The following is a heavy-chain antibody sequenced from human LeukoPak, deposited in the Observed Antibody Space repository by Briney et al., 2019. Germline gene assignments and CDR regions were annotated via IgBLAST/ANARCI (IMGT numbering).Heavy chain of an antibody. J-gene: IGHJ4*02. D-gene: IGHD3-22*01. Sequence: ASVKVSCKASGYTFTSYYMHWVRQAPGQGLEWMGIINPSGGSTSYAQKFQGRVTMTRDTSTSTVYMELSSLRSEDTAVYYCARGTPLYYDSSSDGAYWGQGTLVTVSS. CDR3: ARGTPLYYDSSSDGAY. CDR2: INPSGGST. CDR1: GYTFTSYY. V-gene: IGHV1-46*01.